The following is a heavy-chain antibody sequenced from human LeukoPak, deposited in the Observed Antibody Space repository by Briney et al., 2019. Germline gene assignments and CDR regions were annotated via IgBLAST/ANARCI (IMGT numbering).Heavy chain of an antibody. CDR1: GFTFSSYS. D-gene: IGHD2-2*01. Sequence: GGSLRLSCAASGFTFSSYSMNWVRQAPGKGLEWVSSISSSSSYIYYADSVKGRFTISRDNAKNSLYLQMNSLRAEDTAVYYCARVTFNQPLLPRFDPWGQGTLVTVSS. V-gene: IGHV3-21*01. J-gene: IGHJ5*02. CDR3: ARVTFNQPLLPRFDP. CDR2: ISSSSSYI.